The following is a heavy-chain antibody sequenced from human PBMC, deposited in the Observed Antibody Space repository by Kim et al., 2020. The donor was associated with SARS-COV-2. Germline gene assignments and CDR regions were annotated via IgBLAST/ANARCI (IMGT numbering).Heavy chain of an antibody. CDR3: AKDYKIWDYFDY. J-gene: IGHJ4*02. CDR1: GFTFDDYA. D-gene: IGHD1-1*01. CDR2: ISWNSGSI. Sequence: GGSLRLSCAASGFTFDDYAMHWVRQAPGKGLEWVSGISWNSGSIGYADSVKGRFTISRDNAKNSLYLQMNSLRAEDTALYYCAKDYKIWDYFDYWGQGTLVTVSS. V-gene: IGHV3-9*01.